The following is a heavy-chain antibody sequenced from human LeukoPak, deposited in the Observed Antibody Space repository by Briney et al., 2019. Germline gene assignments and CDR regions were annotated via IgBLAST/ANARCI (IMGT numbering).Heavy chain of an antibody. CDR3: AKDRGRAVAGSEFDY. V-gene: IGHV3-23*01. CDR1: GFTFSSYE. CDR2: IGGSGGST. Sequence: PGGSLRLSCAASGFTFSSYEMNWVRQAPGKGLEWVSVIGGSGGSTNYADSVKGRFTISRDNSKNTLYLEMNSLRAEDTALYYCAKDRGRAVAGSEFDYWGQGTLVTVSS. D-gene: IGHD6-19*01. J-gene: IGHJ4*02.